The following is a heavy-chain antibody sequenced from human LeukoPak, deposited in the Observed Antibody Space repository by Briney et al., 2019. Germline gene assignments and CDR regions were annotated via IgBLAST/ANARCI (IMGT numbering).Heavy chain of an antibody. CDR2: ISGSGGST. D-gene: IGHD6-13*01. Sequence: GGSLRLSCAASGFTFSSYAMSWVRQAPGKGLEWVSAISGSGGSTYYPDSVKGRFAISRDNSKNTLYLQMKSLRAEDTAVYYCAKEIQYSSSWLAGGAFDIWGQGTMVTVSS. V-gene: IGHV3-23*01. CDR3: AKEIQYSSSWLAGGAFDI. CDR1: GFTFSSYA. J-gene: IGHJ3*02.